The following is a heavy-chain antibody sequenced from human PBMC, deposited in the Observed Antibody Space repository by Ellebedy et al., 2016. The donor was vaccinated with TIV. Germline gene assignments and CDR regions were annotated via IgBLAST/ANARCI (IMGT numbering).Heavy chain of an antibody. CDR3: ARGSQFRNWLDP. Sequence: GESLKISXAASGFIFDDYYMSWVRQAPGKGLEWVSGINWNGTSTGYADSVKGRFTISRDNAKNSLYLQMNSLRAEDTALYYCARGSQFRNWLDPWGQGTLVTVSS. CDR2: INWNGTST. CDR1: GFIFDDYY. V-gene: IGHV3-20*04. D-gene: IGHD1-26*01. J-gene: IGHJ5*02.